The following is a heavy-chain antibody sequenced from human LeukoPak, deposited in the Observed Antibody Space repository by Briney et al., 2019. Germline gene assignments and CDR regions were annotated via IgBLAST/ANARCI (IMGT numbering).Heavy chain of an antibody. CDR2: ISWNSGSI. CDR3: ARDLVVVVPAAISYYYYYYGMDV. Sequence: PGRSLRLSCAASGFTFDDYAMHWVRQAPGKGLEWVSGISWNSGSIGYADSVKGRFTISRDNSKNTLYLQMNSLRAEDTAVYYCARDLVVVVPAAISYYYYYYGMDVWGQGTTVTVSS. J-gene: IGHJ6*02. CDR1: GFTFDDYA. D-gene: IGHD2-2*02. V-gene: IGHV3-9*01.